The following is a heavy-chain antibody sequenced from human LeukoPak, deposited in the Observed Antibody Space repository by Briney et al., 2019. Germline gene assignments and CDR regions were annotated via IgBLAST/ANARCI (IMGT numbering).Heavy chain of an antibody. CDR1: GGFISSSSYY. CDR2: IYYSGST. CDR3: ARQHRPSGWYSSSSLDY. D-gene: IGHD6-6*01. J-gene: IGHJ4*02. Sequence: PSETLSLTCTVSGGFISSSSYYWGWIRQPPGKGLEWIGSIYYSGSTYYNPSLKSRVTISVDTSKNQFSLKLSSVTAADTAVYYCARQHRPSGWYSSSSLDYWGQGTLVTVSS. V-gene: IGHV4-39*01.